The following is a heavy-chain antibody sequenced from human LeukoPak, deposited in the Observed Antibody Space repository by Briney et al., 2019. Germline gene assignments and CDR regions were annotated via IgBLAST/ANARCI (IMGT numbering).Heavy chain of an antibody. J-gene: IGHJ4*02. CDR1: GGTFSSYA. CDR2: ISAYNGNT. D-gene: IGHD2-21*02. Sequence: ASVKVSCKASGGTFSSYAISWVRQAPGQGLEWMGWISAYNGNTNYAQKLQGRVTMTTDTSTSTAYMELRSLRSDDTAVYYCARDQRWGHIVVVTATPGDYWGQGTLVTVSS. V-gene: IGHV1-18*01. CDR3: ARDQRWGHIVVVTATPGDY.